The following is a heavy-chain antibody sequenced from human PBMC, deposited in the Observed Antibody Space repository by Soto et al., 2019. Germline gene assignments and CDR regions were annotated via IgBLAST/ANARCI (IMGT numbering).Heavy chain of an antibody. D-gene: IGHD5-12*01. CDR2: IYYSGST. V-gene: IGHV4-59*01. CDR1: GGSISSYY. Sequence: ETLSLYCPVSGGSISSYYWSWIRQPPGKGLEWIGYIYYSGSTNYNPSLKSRVTISVDTSKNQFSLKLSSVTAADTARYFCVGYTARHNWFDPWGQGTLVTVYS. CDR3: VGYTARHNWFDP. J-gene: IGHJ5*02.